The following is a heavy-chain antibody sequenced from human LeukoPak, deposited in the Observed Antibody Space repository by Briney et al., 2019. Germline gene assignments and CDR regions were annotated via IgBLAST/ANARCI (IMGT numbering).Heavy chain of an antibody. D-gene: IGHD3-10*02. J-gene: IGHJ6*02. CDR2: IYHSGST. CDR3: ARVVRGVNPYYYYYGMDA. V-gene: IGHV4-4*02. Sequence: PSETLSLTCAVSGGSISSSNWWSWVRQPPGKGLEWIGEIYHSGSTNYNPSLKSRVTISVDKSKNQFSLKLSSVTAADTAVYYCARVVRGVNPYYYYYGMDAWGQGTTVTVSS. CDR1: GGSISSSNW.